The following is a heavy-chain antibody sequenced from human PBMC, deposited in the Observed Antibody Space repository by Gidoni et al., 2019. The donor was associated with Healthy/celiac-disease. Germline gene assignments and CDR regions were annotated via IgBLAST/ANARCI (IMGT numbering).Heavy chain of an antibody. CDR1: GFTFSSYW. CDR3: ATSRGIAARPDYPY. J-gene: IGHJ4*02. V-gene: IGHV3-7*03. D-gene: IGHD6-6*01. Sequence: EVQLVESGGGLVQPGGSLRLSCAASGFTFSSYWMSWVRQAPGKGLEWVANIKQDGSEKYYVDSVKGRFTISRDNAKNSLYLQMNSLRAEDTAVYYCATSRGIAARPDYPYWGQGTLVTVSS. CDR2: IKQDGSEK.